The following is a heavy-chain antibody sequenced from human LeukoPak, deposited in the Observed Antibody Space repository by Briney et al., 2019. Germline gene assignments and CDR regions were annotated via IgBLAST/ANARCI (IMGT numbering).Heavy chain of an antibody. V-gene: IGHV4-61*02. Sequence: SETLSLTCTVSAASISRDNYYWHWIRQPAGRGLEWVGRFYAGDTKYNPSLNNRATVSVDTSKNQFSLTLSSVTAADTATYYCARGVFMTSGRYFYYMDLWGTGTTVTVSS. J-gene: IGHJ6*03. CDR3: ARGVFMTSGRYFYYMDL. CDR1: AASISRDNYY. D-gene: IGHD2-21*01. CDR2: FYAGDT.